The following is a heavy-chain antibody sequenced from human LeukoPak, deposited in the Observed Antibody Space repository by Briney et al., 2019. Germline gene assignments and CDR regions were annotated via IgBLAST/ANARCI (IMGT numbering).Heavy chain of an antibody. J-gene: IGHJ5*02. CDR3: ARDRGSDSSGYYGWFDP. Sequence: PPETLSLTCSVSGGSIRPYYWTWIRQPPGRGLEWMGHIFYTGSTNYNPSLKSRVTMSVDTFKNQVSLKLSAVTAADTAIYYCARDRGSDSSGYYGWFDPWGQGTLVTVSS. CDR2: IFYTGST. D-gene: IGHD3-22*01. CDR1: GGSIRPYY. V-gene: IGHV4-59*01.